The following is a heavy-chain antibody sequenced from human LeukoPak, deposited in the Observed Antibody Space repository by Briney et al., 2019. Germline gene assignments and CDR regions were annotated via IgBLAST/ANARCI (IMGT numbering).Heavy chain of an antibody. CDR2: INPSGGST. J-gene: IGHJ4*02. CDR3: ARGYTYGLTY. V-gene: IGHV1-46*01. D-gene: IGHD5-18*01. CDR1: GGTFSSYA. Sequence: GASVKVSCKASGGTFSSYAISWVRQAPGQGLEWMGIINPSGGSTTYAQKFQGRVTMTRDTSTSTVYMELSSLRSEDTAVYFCARGYTYGLTYWGQGPLVTVSS.